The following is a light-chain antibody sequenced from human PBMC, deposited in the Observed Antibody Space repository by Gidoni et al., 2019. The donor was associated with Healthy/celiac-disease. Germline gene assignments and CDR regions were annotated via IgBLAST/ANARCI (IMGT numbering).Light chain of an antibody. CDR1: QSISSW. Sequence: DREKIQAPSTLSASVGDRVTITCRASQSISSWLAWYQQKPGKAPKLLIYKASSLESGVPSRFSGRGSGTEFTLTMSCLQPDYRANYYCQQYDSYLLSFGGGTKVEIK. J-gene: IGKJ4*01. V-gene: IGKV1-5*03. CDR3: QQYDSYLLS. CDR2: KAS.